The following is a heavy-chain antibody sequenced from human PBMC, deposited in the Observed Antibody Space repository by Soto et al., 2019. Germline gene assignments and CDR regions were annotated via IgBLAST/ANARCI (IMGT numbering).Heavy chain of an antibody. J-gene: IGHJ3*02. CDR1: GDSISSSY. CDR2: IYYSGST. V-gene: IGHV4-59*01. Sequence: QVHLQESGPGLVKPSETLSLTCTVSGDSISSSYWNWIRQAPGKGLEWIGYIYYSGSTNFSPSLKSRVTISIDTSKEQFSLKLSSVTAADMAVYYCARLYPFYDLLTGSQLYAFDIWGQGTMVTVSS. D-gene: IGHD3-9*01. CDR3: ARLYPFYDLLTGSQLYAFDI.